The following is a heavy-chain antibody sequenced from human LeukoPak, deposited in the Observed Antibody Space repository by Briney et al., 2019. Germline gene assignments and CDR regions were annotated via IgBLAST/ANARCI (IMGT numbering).Heavy chain of an antibody. CDR1: GGSISGYY. J-gene: IGHJ5*02. Sequence: SETLSLTCTVSGGSISGYYWSWIRQPAGKGLEWIGRVYTSGSTNYNPSLKSRVTMSIDASKNQFSLNLSSVTAADAAVYYCAKSPSGRGGYNWFDPWGQGTLVTVSS. CDR3: AKSPSGRGGYNWFDP. D-gene: IGHD3-16*01. CDR2: VYTSGST. V-gene: IGHV4-4*07.